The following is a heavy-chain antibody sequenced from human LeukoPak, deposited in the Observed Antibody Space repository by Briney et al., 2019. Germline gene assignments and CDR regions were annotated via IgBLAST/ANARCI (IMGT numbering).Heavy chain of an antibody. Sequence: ASVKVSCKASGYTFTGYYMRWVRQAPGQGLEWMGWINPNSGGTNYAQKFQGRVTMTRDTSISTAYMELIRLRSDDAAVYYCARVKRSSTSCYDYWGQGTLVTVSS. CDR1: GYTFTGYY. CDR2: INPNSGGT. D-gene: IGHD2-2*01. J-gene: IGHJ4*02. V-gene: IGHV1-2*02. CDR3: ARVKRSSTSCYDY.